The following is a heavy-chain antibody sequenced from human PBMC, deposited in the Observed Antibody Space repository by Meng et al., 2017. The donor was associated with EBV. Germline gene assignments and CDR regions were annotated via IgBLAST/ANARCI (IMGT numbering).Heavy chain of an antibody. D-gene: IGHD1-26*01. CDR2: IYWDDDK. CDR1: GFPLSTSGVG. Sequence: STVTESGPTRVKPTHTLTLTCTFSGFPLSTSGVGGGWIRQPPGKALEWLARIYWDDDKRYSPSLRSRLTITKDTSKNQVVLTMTNMDPVDTATYYCAHSRVGATEFDYWGQGTLVTVSS. CDR3: AHSRVGATEFDY. V-gene: IGHV2-5*02. J-gene: IGHJ4*02.